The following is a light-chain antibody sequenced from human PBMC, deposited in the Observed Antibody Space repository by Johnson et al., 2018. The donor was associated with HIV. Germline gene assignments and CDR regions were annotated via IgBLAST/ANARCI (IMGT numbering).Light chain of an antibody. Sequence: QSVLTQPPSVSAAPGQKVTISCSGSSSNIGNNYVSWYQQFPGAAPKLLIYEDNKRPSGIPDRFSGSKSGTSATLAITGLQTGDEADYYCATWDRSLTIGGGFGTGTKVTVL. J-gene: IGLJ1*01. CDR3: ATWDRSLTIGGG. CDR1: SSNIGNNY. CDR2: EDN. V-gene: IGLV1-51*02.